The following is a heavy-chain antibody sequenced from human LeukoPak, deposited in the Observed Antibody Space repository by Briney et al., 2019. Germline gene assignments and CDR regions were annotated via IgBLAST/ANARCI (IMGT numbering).Heavy chain of an antibody. CDR1: GITFSSYA. D-gene: IGHD6-6*01. V-gene: IGHV3-21*01. CDR3: AREGYSSSSYYFDY. CDR2: ISSSSSYI. Sequence: GGSLRLSCAASGITFSSYAMSWVRQAPGKGLEWVSSISSSSSYIYYADSVKGRFTISRDNAKNSLYLQMNSLRAEDTAVYYCAREGYSSSSYYFDYWGQGTLVTVSS. J-gene: IGHJ4*02.